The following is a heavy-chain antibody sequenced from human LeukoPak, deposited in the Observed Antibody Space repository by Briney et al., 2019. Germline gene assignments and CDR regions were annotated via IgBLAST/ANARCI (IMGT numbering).Heavy chain of an antibody. V-gene: IGHV3-30*04. J-gene: IGHJ4*02. CDR1: GFTFSSYA. D-gene: IGHD3-10*01. CDR2: ISYDGSNK. CDR3: ATSRGSGSYMGY. Sequence: PGGSLRLSCAASGFTFSSYAMHWVRQAPGKGLEWVAVISYDGSNKYYADSVKGRFTISRDNAKNSLYLQMNSLRAEDTAVYYCATSRGSGSYMGYWGQGTLVTVSS.